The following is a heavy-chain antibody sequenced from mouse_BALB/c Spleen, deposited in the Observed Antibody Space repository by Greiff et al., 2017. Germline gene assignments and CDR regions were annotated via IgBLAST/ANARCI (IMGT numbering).Heavy chain of an antibody. Sequence: EVQLQESGGGLVQPGGSRKLSCAASGFTFSSFGMHWVRQAPEKGLEWVAYISSGSSTIYYADTVKGRFTISRDNPKNTLFLQMTSLRSEDTAMYYCARGELWYFDVWGAGTTVTVSS. CDR2: ISSGSSTI. CDR1: GFTFSSFG. CDR3: ARGELWYFDV. J-gene: IGHJ1*01. V-gene: IGHV5-17*02.